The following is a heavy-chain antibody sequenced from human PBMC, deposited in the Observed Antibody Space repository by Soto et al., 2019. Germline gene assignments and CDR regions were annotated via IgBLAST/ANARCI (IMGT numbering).Heavy chain of an antibody. D-gene: IGHD2-21*01. CDR1: GGSISGGYY. J-gene: IGHJ4*02. CDR2: IKYSGRA. V-gene: IGHV4-31*01. CDR3: ARDWAWCGGDCYGY. Sequence: SETLSLTCTVSGGSISGGYYWSWIRQHPGKGLECIGYIKYSGRAYYNPSLQSQVTISIDTSKNQFSLKLTSVTAADTAVYYCARDWAWCGGDCYGYWGQGILVTVSS.